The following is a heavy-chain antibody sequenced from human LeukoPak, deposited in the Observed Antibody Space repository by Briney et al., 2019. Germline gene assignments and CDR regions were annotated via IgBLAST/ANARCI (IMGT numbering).Heavy chain of an antibody. CDR3: AELGITMIGGV. Sequence: HPGGSLRLSCAASGFTFSSYEMNWVRQSPGKGLEWVSYISSSGSTIYYADSVKGRFTISRDNAKNSLYLQMNSLRAEDTAVYYCAELGITMIGGVWGKGTTVTISS. CDR1: GFTFSSYE. J-gene: IGHJ6*04. CDR2: ISSSGSTI. V-gene: IGHV3-48*03. D-gene: IGHD3-10*02.